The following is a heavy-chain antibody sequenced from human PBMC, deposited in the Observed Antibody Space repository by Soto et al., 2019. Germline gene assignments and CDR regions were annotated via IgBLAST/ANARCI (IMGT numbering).Heavy chain of an antibody. Sequence: ASVKVSCKASGGTFSSYAISWVRQAPGQGLEWMGGIIPIFGTANYAQKFQGRVTITADESTSTAYMELSSLRSEDTAVYYCARRHPYCGGDCYSRDYYYGMDVWGQGTTVTVSS. CDR1: GGTFSSYA. CDR2: IIPIFGTA. V-gene: IGHV1-69*13. D-gene: IGHD2-21*02. J-gene: IGHJ6*02. CDR3: ARRHPYCGGDCYSRDYYYGMDV.